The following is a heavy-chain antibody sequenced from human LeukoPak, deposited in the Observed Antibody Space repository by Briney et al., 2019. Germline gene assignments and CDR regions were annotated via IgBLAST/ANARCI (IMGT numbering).Heavy chain of an antibody. CDR3: ARAAAWGSSWYFDY. D-gene: IGHD6-13*01. CDR1: GFTFSSYA. J-gene: IGHJ4*02. V-gene: IGHV3-30*14. CDR2: ISYDGSNK. Sequence: GRSLRLSCAASGFTFSSYAMHWVRQAPGKGLEWVAVISYDGSNKYYADSVKGRFTISRDNSKNTLYLQMGSLRAEDMAVYYCARAAAWGSSWYFDYWGQGTLVTVSS.